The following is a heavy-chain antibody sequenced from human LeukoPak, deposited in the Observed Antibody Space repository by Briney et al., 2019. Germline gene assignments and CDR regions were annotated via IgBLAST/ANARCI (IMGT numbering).Heavy chain of an antibody. D-gene: IGHD3-3*01. J-gene: IGHJ3*02. CDR2: INHSGST. CDR1: GGSFSGYY. V-gene: IGHV4-34*01. CDR3: ATLPLRFLEWLSSHDAFDI. Sequence: SETLSLTCAVYGGSFSGYYWSWIRQPPGKGLEWIGEINHSGSTNYNPSLKSRVTISVDTSKNQFSLKLSSVTAADTAVYYCATLPLRFLEWLSSHDAFDIWGQGTMVTVSS.